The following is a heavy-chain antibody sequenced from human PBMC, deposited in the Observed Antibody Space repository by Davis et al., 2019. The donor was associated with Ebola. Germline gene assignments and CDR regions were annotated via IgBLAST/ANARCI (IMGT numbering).Heavy chain of an antibody. CDR3: AHRSFGPDDRFDF. J-gene: IGHJ4*02. Sequence: SGPTLVKPPQTLTLTCSFSGFSLSTSGVGVGWIRRPPGKALEWLALIYWDDDKYYSPSLKNRLTITKDTSKNQVVLTMINMGPVDTATYYCAHRSFGPDDRFDFWGQGSLVTVSS. D-gene: IGHD3-10*01. CDR2: IYWDDDK. V-gene: IGHV2-5*02. CDR1: GFSLSTSGVG.